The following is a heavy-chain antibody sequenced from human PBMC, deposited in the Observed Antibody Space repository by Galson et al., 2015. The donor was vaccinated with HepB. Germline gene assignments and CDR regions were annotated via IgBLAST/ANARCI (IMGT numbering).Heavy chain of an antibody. CDR2: ISGYDGST. CDR1: GYSFTSYG. D-gene: IGHD1-7*01. J-gene: IGHJ6*02. CDR3: ARDSRLELHLNDYYSYGMDI. Sequence: SVKVSCKASGYSFTSYGISWLRQAPGQGLEWMGWISGYDGSTNYAPKFQGRVTMTTQTSTGTAYIELRSLRSDDTAVYYCARDSRLELHLNDYYSYGMDIWGQGTAVTVSS. V-gene: IGHV1-18*01.